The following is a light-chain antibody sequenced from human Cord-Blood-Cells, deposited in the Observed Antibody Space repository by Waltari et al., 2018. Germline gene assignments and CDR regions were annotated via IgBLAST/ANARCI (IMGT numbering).Light chain of an antibody. J-gene: IGLJ2*01. CDR3: SSYTSSSTLV. CDR2: DVS. Sequence: SALTQPASVSGSPGQSITISCTGTSRYAGGYNYVSWYQQHPGKAPKLMIYDVSKRPSGVSNRFSGSKSGNTASLTISGLQAEDEADYYCSSYTSSSTLVFGGGTKLTVL. V-gene: IGLV2-14*01. CDR1: SRYAGGYNY.